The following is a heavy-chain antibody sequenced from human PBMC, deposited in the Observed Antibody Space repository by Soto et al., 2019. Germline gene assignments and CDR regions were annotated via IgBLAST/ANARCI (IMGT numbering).Heavy chain of an antibody. D-gene: IGHD6-13*01. J-gene: IGHJ5*02. CDR1: GYTFTSYG. Sequence: ASVKVSCKASGYTFTSYGIHWLRQCPGQRLEWMGWINAANGDTKYSPKFQGRVTITRDTSASTAYMELSSLRSEDTAVYYCVRRHVSATGIDWFDPWGQGTLVTVSS. CDR3: VRRHVSATGIDWFDP. CDR2: INAANGDT. V-gene: IGHV1-3*01.